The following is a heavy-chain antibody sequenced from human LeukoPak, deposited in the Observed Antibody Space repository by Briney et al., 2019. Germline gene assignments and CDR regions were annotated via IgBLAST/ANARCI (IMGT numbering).Heavy chain of an antibody. V-gene: IGHV3-43*01. CDR3: AKDIGVGYCNGCLFDY. Sequence: GGSLRLSCAAPGFTFDDYTMHWVRQAPGKGLEWVSLISWDGGSTYYADSVKGRFTISRDNSKNSLYLQMNSLRTEDTALYYCAKDIGVGYCNGCLFDYWGQGTLVTVSS. CDR2: ISWDGGST. J-gene: IGHJ4*02. CDR1: GFTFDDYT. D-gene: IGHD2-15*01.